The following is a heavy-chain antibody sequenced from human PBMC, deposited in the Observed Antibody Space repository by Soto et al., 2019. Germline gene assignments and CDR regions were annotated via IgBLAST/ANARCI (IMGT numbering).Heavy chain of an antibody. V-gene: IGHV3-15*07. CDR2: IKSKTDGGTT. CDR1: GFTFSNAW. Sequence: GGSLRLSCAASGFTFSNAWMNWVRQAPGKGLEWVGRIKSKTDGGTTDYATPVKGRFTISRDDSKNTLYLQMNSLKTEDTAVYFFSTRPDYDFWSCYLYYFDYWGQGTLVTVSS. CDR3: STRPDYDFWSCYLYYFDY. D-gene: IGHD3-3*01. J-gene: IGHJ4*02.